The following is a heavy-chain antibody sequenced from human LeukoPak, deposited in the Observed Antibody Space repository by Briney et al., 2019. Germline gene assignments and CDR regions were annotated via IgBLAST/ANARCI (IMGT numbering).Heavy chain of an antibody. CDR3: AKGFLEWLLYDY. CDR2: INSDGSST. D-gene: IGHD3-3*01. Sequence: GGSLRLSCAASGFTFSSYWMHWVRQAPGKGLVWVSRINSDGSSTSYADSVKGRFTISRDNAKNTLYLQMNSLRAEDTAVYYCAKGFLEWLLYDYWGQGTLVTVSS. V-gene: IGHV3-74*01. J-gene: IGHJ4*02. CDR1: GFTFSSYW.